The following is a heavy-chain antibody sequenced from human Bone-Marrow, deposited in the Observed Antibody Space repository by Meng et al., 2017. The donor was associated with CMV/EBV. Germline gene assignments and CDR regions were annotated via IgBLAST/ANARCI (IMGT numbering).Heavy chain of an antibody. D-gene: IGHD3-10*01. CDR3: TRGRAYFHH. CDR1: GFTFGDYA. V-gene: IGHV3-49*04. J-gene: IGHJ1*01. CDR2: IRSKAYGGTT. Sequence: GESLKISCTASGFTFGDYAMSWVRQAPGKGLEWVGFIRSKAYGGTTEYAASVKGRFTISRDDSKSIAYLQMNSLKTEDTAVYYCTRGRAYFHHWGQGTLGTVSS.